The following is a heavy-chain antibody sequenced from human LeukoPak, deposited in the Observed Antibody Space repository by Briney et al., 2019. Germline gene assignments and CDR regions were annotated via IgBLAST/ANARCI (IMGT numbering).Heavy chain of an antibody. V-gene: IGHV4-59*01. CDR1: GGSISTYY. CDR3: ARSYGSGNYFDY. Sequence: SETLSLTCTVSGGSISTYYWSWIRQPPGKGLEWIGYISYSGSANYNPSLKSRVTISVDTSKNQFSLKLRSVTAADTVVYYCARSYGSGNYFDYWGQGTLVTVSS. J-gene: IGHJ4*02. CDR2: ISYSGSA. D-gene: IGHD3-10*01.